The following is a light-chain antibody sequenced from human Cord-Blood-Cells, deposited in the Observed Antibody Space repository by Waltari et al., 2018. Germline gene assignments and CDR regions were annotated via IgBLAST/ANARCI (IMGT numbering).Light chain of an antibody. Sequence: EIVLTQSPATLSLSPGERATLSCRASQSVSSYLAWYQQKPGQAPRLPIYDASNRATGIPARFSGSGSGTDFTLTISSLEPEDLAVYYCQQRSNWPPLTFGGGTRWRSN. CDR2: DAS. CDR3: QQRSNWPPLT. CDR1: QSVSSY. J-gene: IGKJ4*01. V-gene: IGKV3-11*01.